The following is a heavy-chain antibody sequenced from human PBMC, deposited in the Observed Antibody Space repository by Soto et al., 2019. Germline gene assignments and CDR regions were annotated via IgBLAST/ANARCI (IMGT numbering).Heavy chain of an antibody. CDR2: ISSSGSTI. V-gene: IGHV3-11*01. J-gene: IGHJ5*02. D-gene: IGHD2-21*02. CDR3: ARVPSTYCGGDCFSDNWFDP. Sequence: GGSLRLSCASSGFTFSDYYMSGIRQAPGKGLEWVSYISSSGSTIYYADSVKGRFTISRDNAKNSLYLQMNSLRAEDTAVYYCARVPSTYCGGDCFSDNWFDPWGQGTLVTVSS. CDR1: GFTFSDYY.